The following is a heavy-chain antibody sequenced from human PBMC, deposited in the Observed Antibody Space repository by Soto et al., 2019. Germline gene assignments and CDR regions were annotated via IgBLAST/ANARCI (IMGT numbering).Heavy chain of an antibody. CDR2: IIPIIGVT. Sequence: QVQLVQSGAEVKRPGSSVKVSCESSGDTFNSYVISWVRQAPGQGLEWMGGIIPIIGVTHYAQKFQGRVTKSALSSTGTAYMELTNLGFEDTALYYCARESLGAKGGEHWGQGTLVTVSS. CDR1: GDTFNSYV. D-gene: IGHD2-21*01. CDR3: ARESLGAKGGEH. V-gene: IGHV1-69*17. J-gene: IGHJ4*02.